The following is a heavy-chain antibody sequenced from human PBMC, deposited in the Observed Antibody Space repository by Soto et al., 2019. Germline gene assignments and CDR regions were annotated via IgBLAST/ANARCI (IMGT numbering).Heavy chain of an antibody. D-gene: IGHD3-22*01. CDR2: ISYDGRSK. J-gene: IGHJ5*02. CDR3: AKDRTQPAYYYDNSGLAH. Sequence: GGSLRLSCATSGFTFSSYGMHWVRQAPGRGLEWVAGISYDGRSKDLLDSVRGRFTISRDNSENILYLQMNSLRVEDTAVYYCAKDRTQPAYYYDNSGLAHWGQGTLVTDSS. CDR1: GFTFSSYG. V-gene: IGHV3-30*18.